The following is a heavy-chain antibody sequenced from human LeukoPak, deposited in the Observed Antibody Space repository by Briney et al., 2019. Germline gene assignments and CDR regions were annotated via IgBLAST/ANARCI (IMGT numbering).Heavy chain of an antibody. V-gene: IGHV4-59*08. CDR3: ARKHSSSWPYWYFDV. CDR1: GASISSYY. D-gene: IGHD6-13*01. J-gene: IGHJ2*01. Sequence: SETLSLTCTVSGASISSYYWSWLRQPPGKGLEWLGYICYSGNTNYNPSLKSRVTISLDTSKNQFSLNLTSVTAADTSVYYWARKHSSSWPYWYFDVWGRGTLVTVSS. CDR2: ICYSGNT.